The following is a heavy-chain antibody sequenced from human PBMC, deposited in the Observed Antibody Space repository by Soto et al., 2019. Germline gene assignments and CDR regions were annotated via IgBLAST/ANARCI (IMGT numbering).Heavy chain of an antibody. CDR3: AKGKVAYDNSGLQYFYYFPMNV. CDR1: EFTFSSYA. D-gene: IGHD3-22*01. V-gene: IGHV3-23*01. Sequence: GESLRLSCAASEFTFSSYAMNWVRQAPGKGLEWVSVISGGGGTTYYADSVKGRFRISRDNSKNTLYLQMNSLRVEDTAVYYCAKGKVAYDNSGLQYFYYFPMNVWGQGTTVTVSS. J-gene: IGHJ6*02. CDR2: ISGGGGTT.